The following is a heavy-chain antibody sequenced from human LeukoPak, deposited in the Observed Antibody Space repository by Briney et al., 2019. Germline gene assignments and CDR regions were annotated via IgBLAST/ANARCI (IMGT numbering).Heavy chain of an antibody. CDR1: GFTFSSYS. J-gene: IGHJ5*02. CDR2: ISSSSSYI. CDR3: ARDLLLWFGELSRDWFDP. V-gene: IGHV3-21*01. Sequence: GGSLRLSCAASGFTFSSYSMNWVRQAPGKGLEWVSSISSSSSYIYYADSVKGRFTISRDNAKNSLYLQMNSLRAEDTAVYYCARDLLLWFGELSRDWFDPWGQGTLVTVSS. D-gene: IGHD3-10*01.